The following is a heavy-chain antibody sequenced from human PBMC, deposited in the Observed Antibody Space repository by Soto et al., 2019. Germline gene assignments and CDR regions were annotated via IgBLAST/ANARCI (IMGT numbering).Heavy chain of an antibody. Sequence: QEQLQESGPGLVKPSETLSLTCTVSGGSISSYYWSWIRQPPGKGLEWIGYIYYSGSTNYNPSLKSRVTISVDTSKNQFSLKLSSMTAADTAVYYCARIGHYWYFDLWGRGTLVTVSS. J-gene: IGHJ2*01. D-gene: IGHD3-10*01. V-gene: IGHV4-59*08. CDR3: ARIGHYWYFDL. CDR1: GGSISSYY. CDR2: IYYSGST.